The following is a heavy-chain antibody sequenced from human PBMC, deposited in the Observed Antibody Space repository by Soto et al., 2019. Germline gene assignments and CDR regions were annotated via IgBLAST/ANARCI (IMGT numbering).Heavy chain of an antibody. V-gene: IGHV4-59*01. D-gene: IGHD5-18*01. CDR3: ARGAGFSYASTWFDI. CDR1: GCSLSSYY. J-gene: IGHJ5*02. CDR2: IYYTGST. Sequence: PSATLSLTYPGSGCSLSSYYWSWIRQPPGKGLEWVGHIYYTGSTNYNPSLNNRVTISVDTSKNHFSLQLTSVTAADTAVYYCARGAGFSYASTWFDIWGQGTLVTVSS.